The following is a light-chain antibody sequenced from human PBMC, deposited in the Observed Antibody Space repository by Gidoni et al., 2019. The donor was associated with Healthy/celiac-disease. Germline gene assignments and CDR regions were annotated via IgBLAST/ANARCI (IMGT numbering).Light chain of an antibody. Sequence: EIVLTQSPATLSLSPGERATLSCRASQSVSSYLAWYQQKPGQAPRLLIYDASNRATGIPARFSGSGSGTDFTLTISSLEPEDFAVYYCQQRSNWVPPTFGGGTKVEIK. CDR2: DAS. CDR3: QQRSNWVPPT. CDR1: QSVSSY. V-gene: IGKV3-11*01. J-gene: IGKJ4*01.